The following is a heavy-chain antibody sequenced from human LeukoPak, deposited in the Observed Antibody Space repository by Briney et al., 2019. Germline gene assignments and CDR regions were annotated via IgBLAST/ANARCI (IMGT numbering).Heavy chain of an antibody. Sequence: PSETLSLTCAVSGGSISSNNWWGWVRQPPGKGLEWIGEIYHSGSPNYNPSLKSRVTISVDKSRNHFSLNLSSVTAADAAVYYCARVNINNWHSCDYWGQGTLVTVSS. V-gene: IGHV4-4*02. CDR1: GGSISSNNW. CDR3: ARVNINNWHSCDY. CDR2: IYHSGSP. J-gene: IGHJ4*02. D-gene: IGHD1-1*01.